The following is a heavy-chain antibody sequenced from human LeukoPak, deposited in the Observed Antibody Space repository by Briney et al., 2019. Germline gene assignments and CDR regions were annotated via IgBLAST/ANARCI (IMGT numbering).Heavy chain of an antibody. CDR2: MYLSGTT. V-gene: IGHV4-4*02. CDR3: AGLVGRYSSGLYYYYFDY. Sequence: GTLSLTCTVSGDSINSLDLWSWVRQPPGKGLEWIGEMYLSGTTHSNPSVKSRVTISIDKSKNQFFLNLSPVTAADTAVYYCAGLVGRYSSGLYYYYFDYWGQGTLVTVSS. D-gene: IGHD3-22*01. CDR1: GDSINSLDL. J-gene: IGHJ4*02.